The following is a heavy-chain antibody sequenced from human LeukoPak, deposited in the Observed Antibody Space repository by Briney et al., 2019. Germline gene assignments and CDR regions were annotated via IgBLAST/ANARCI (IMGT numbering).Heavy chain of an antibody. J-gene: IGHJ3*02. CDR3: ARAAYYYDREGWVIGENDAFDI. D-gene: IGHD3-22*01. V-gene: IGHV3-48*02. CDR2: ISSSSSTI. CDR1: GFTFSSYS. Sequence: LGGSLRLSCAASGFTFSSYSMNWVRQAPGKGLEWVSYISSSSSTIYYADSVKGRFTISRDNAKNSLYLQMNSLRDEDTAVYYCARAAYYYDREGWVIGENDAFDIWGQGTMVTVSS.